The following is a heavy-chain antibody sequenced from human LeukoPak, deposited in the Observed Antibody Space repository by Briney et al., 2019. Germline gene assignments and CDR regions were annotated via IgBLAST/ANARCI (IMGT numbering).Heavy chain of an antibody. D-gene: IGHD5-18*01. Sequence: GGSLRLSCAASGFTFSSYGMHWVRQAPGKGLEWVAVISYDGSNKYYADSVKGRFTISRDNAKNTLYLQMNSLRAEDTAVYYCARDLAQLWPPFDPWGQGTLVTVSS. CDR1: GFTFSSYG. CDR3: ARDLAQLWPPFDP. CDR2: ISYDGSNK. J-gene: IGHJ5*02. V-gene: IGHV3-30*12.